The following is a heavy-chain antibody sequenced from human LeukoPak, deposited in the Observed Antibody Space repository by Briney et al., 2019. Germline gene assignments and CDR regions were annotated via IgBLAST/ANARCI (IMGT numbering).Heavy chain of an antibody. Sequence: QPGGSLRLSCAASGFIFSNYRMSWVRQAPGKGLEWVANIKQDGSEKNYVDSVKGRFTISRDNAKNSLYLQMNSLRAEDTAVYYCARDAGLAVFWFDPWGQGTLVTVSS. D-gene: IGHD6-19*01. J-gene: IGHJ5*02. CDR2: IKQDGSEK. CDR1: GFIFSNYR. CDR3: ARDAGLAVFWFDP. V-gene: IGHV3-7*01.